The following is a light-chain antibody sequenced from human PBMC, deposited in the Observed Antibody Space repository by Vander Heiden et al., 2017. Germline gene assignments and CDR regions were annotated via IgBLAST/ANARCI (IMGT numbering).Light chain of an antibody. CDR3: SSYTSSSTL. V-gene: IGLV2-14*01. CDR1: SSDVGGYNY. CDR2: EVR. Sequence: QSALTQPASVSGSPGPSITISCPGTSSDVGGYNYVSWYQQHPGKAPNLMIYEVRKRPSGVSNRFSGSKSGNTASLTISGLQAEDEADYYCSSYTSSSTLFGGGTKLTVL. J-gene: IGLJ3*02.